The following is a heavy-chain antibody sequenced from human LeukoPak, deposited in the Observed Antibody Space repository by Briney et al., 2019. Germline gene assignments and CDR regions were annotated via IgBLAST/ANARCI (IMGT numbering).Heavy chain of an antibody. CDR2: IWYDGGDK. CDR3: ARGLTQIPRLATGLGH. CDR1: GFSFSSYA. J-gene: IGHJ4*02. V-gene: IGHV3-33*01. Sequence: PGGSLRLSCAASGFSFSSYAMHWVRQAPGKGLEWVAVIWYDGGDKYYADSVKGRFTIPRDNSKNTLYLEMNSLRAEDTAVYYCARGLTQIPRLATGLGHWGQGTLVTVSS. D-gene: IGHD2-21*02.